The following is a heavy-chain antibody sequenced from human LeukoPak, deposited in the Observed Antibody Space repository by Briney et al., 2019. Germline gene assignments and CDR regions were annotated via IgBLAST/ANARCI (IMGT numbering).Heavy chain of an antibody. CDR1: GFTFSSYG. CDR3: AKLLYGDSTFDY. V-gene: IGHV3-30*18. CDR2: ISYDGSNK. D-gene: IGHD4-17*01. J-gene: IGHJ4*02. Sequence: GGSLRLSCAASGFTFSSYGMHWVRQAPGKGLGWVAVISYDGSNKYYADSVKGRFTISRDNSKNTLYLQMNSLRAEDTAVYYCAKLLYGDSTFDYWGQGTLVTVSS.